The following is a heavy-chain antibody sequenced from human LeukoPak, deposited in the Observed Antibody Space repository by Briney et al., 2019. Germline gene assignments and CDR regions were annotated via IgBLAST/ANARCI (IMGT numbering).Heavy chain of an antibody. CDR2: IDTNTGNP. V-gene: IGHV7-4-1*02. J-gene: IGHJ4*02. D-gene: IGHD3-22*01. CDR3: ARDDSSGYWHYFDY. CDR1: GYTFTSYA. Sequence: ASVKVSCKASGYTFTSYAMKWVRQAPGQGLEWMGWIDTNTGNPTYAQGFTGRFVFSLDTSVSTAYLQISSLKAEDTAVYYCARDDSSGYWHYFDYWGQGTLVTVSS.